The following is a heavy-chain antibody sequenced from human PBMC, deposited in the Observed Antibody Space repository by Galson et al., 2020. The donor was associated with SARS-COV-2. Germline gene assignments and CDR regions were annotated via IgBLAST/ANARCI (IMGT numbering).Heavy chain of an antibody. CDR2: IVVGSGNT. V-gene: IGHV1-58*02. Sequence: SVKVSCKASRFTFTSSSMQWVRQARGQRLEWIGWIVVGSGNTNYAQKFQERVTITRDMSTSTAYMELSSLRSEDTAVYYCAAAKGSSGWSYWGQGTLVTVSS. CDR3: AAAKGSSGWSY. CDR1: RFTFTSSS. D-gene: IGHD6-19*01. J-gene: IGHJ4*02.